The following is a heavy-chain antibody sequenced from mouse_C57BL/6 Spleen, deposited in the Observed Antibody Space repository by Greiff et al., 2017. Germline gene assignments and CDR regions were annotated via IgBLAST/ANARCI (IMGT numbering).Heavy chain of an antibody. CDR3: ARRYVNPPRDYFDY. CDR2: IYPGDGDT. CDR1: GYAFSSYW. V-gene: IGHV1-80*01. J-gene: IGHJ2*01. Sequence: VQLQQSGAELVKPGASVKISCKASGYAFSSYWMNWVKQRPGKGLEWIGQIYPGDGDTNYNGKFKGKATLTADKSSSTAYMQLSSLTSEDSAVYFCARRYVNPPRDYFDYWGQGTTLTVSS.